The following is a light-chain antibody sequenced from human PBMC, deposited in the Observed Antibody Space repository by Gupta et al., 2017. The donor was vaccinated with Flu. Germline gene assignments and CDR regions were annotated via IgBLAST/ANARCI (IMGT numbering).Light chain of an antibody. CDR2: DAS. V-gene: IGKV3-11*01. Sequence: EIVLTQSPATLSLSPGERATLSCRASQSVSSYLAWYQQKPGQAPRLLIYDASNRANGIPARFSGSGSGTEFTLTISSLEPEDFAVYYCQQRSNWPWTFGQGTKVEIK. CDR1: QSVSSY. J-gene: IGKJ1*01. CDR3: QQRSNWPWT.